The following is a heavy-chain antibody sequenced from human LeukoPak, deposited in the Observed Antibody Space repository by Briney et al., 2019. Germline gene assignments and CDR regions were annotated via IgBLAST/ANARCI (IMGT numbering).Heavy chain of an antibody. CDR1: GGSISSNNW. CDR3: ARVNINNWHSCDY. Sequence: SETLSLTCAVSGGSISSNNWWGWVRQPPGKGLEWIGEIYHSGSPNYNPSLKSRVTISVDKSRNHFSLNLSSVTAADTAVYYCARVNINNWHSCDYWGQGTLVTVSS. J-gene: IGHJ4*02. V-gene: IGHV4-4*02. CDR2: IYHSGSP. D-gene: IGHD1-1*01.